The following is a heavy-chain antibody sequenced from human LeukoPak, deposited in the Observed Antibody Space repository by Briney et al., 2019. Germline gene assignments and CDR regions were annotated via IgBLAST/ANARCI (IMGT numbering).Heavy chain of an antibody. CDR3: AKGGLYYDILTGLYFDY. J-gene: IGHJ4*02. D-gene: IGHD3-9*01. CDR1: GFSFSSYG. CDR2: IRYDGNNE. Sequence: GGSLRLSCAASGFSFSSYGLSWVRQAPGKGLEWVAFIRYDGNNEYYADSVKGRFTISRDTSKNTLYLQMNSLRAEDTAVYYCAKGGLYYDILTGLYFDYWGQGTLVTVSS. V-gene: IGHV3-30*02.